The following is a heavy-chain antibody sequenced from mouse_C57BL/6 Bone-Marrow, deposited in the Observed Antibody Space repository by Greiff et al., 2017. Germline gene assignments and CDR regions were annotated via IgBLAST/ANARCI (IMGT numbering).Heavy chain of an antibody. V-gene: IGHV1-53*01. CDR3: TRVVIYYYGSLDD. Sequence: QVQLQQPGPELVKPGASVKLSCKASGYTFTSYWMHWVKQRPGQGLEWIGNINPSNGGTNYTEKFKSKATMTVDKSSSTAYMQLRSLTSEDSAVYYWTRVVIYYYGSLDDWGRGTTLTVSS. CDR1: GYTFTSYW. CDR2: INPSNGGT. D-gene: IGHD1-1*01. J-gene: IGHJ2*01.